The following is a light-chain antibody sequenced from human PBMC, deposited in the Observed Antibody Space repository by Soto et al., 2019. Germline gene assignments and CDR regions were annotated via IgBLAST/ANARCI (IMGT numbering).Light chain of an antibody. CDR1: SSHVGGYKY. J-gene: IGLJ2*01. CDR2: EVH. Sequence: QSALTQPPSASGSPGQSVTISCTGTSSHVGGYKYVSWYQQHPGKAPKLMIFEVHKRPSGVPDRFSGSKSGNTASLTVSGLQAEDEADYYCSSYGGTNNLLFGGGTKLTVL. V-gene: IGLV2-8*01. CDR3: SSYGGTNNLL.